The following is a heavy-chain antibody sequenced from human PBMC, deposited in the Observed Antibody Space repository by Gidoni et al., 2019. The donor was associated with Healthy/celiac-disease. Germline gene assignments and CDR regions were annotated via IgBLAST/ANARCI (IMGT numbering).Heavy chain of an antibody. D-gene: IGHD6-6*01. Sequence: QVQLVQSGAEVKKPGASVKVSCKASGYTFTGYYMHWVRQAPGQGLEWMGWINPNSGGTNYAQKFQGRVTMTRDTSISTAYMELSRLRSDDTAVYYCARARPLYSSSYYYYYGMDVWGQGTTVTVSS. J-gene: IGHJ6*02. CDR2: INPNSGGT. V-gene: IGHV1-2*02. CDR1: GYTFTGYY. CDR3: ARARPLYSSSYYYYYGMDV.